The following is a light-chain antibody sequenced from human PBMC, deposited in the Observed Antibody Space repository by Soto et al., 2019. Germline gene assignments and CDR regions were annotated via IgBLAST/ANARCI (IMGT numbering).Light chain of an antibody. CDR3: QQYNYWPPIT. CDR1: QSVNSK. Sequence: EIVITHSPATLSVSPGQRVTLPCTASQSVNSKVAWYQQKPGQAPGLLIYGASIRATGIPARFSGSGSGTEFTLTISCLQSEDFAVYYCQQYNYWPPITFGQGTRLEIK. V-gene: IGKV3-15*01. CDR2: GAS. J-gene: IGKJ5*01.